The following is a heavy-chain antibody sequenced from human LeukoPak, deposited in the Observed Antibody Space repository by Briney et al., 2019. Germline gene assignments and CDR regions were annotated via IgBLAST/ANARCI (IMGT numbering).Heavy chain of an antibody. CDR3: ARVYYDSSGYFVDAFDI. D-gene: IGHD3-22*01. Sequence: ASVKVSCKASGYTFTGYYMHWVRQAPGQGLEWMGRINPNSGVTNYAQRFQDRVTMTRDTSISTAYMELSSLRSDDTAVYYCARVYYDSSGYFVDAFDIWGQGTMVTVSS. V-gene: IGHV1-2*06. CDR1: GYTFTGYY. CDR2: INPNSGVT. J-gene: IGHJ3*02.